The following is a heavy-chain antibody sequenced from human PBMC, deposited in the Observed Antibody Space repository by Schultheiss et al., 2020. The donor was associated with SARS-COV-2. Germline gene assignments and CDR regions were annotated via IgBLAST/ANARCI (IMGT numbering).Heavy chain of an antibody. CDR2: IYHSGST. Sequence: SETLSLTCAVSGGSISSSNWWSWVRQPPGKGLEWIGEIYHSGSTNYNPSLKSRVTISVDKSKNQFSLKLSSVTAADTAVYYCARDMGGSTDYYYYYYGIDVWGQGTTVTVSS. CDR3: ARDMGGSTDYYYYYYGIDV. CDR1: GGSISSSNW. V-gene: IGHV4-4*02. D-gene: IGHD1-26*01. J-gene: IGHJ6*02.